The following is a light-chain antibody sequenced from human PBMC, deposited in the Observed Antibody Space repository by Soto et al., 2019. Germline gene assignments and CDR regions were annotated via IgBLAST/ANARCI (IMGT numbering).Light chain of an antibody. CDR2: RNN. CDR3: AAWDDRLSGTV. J-gene: IGLJ7*01. Sequence: QAVVTQPPSASGTPGQRVTISCSGSITNIGTNYVFWYRQLPGTAPKLLIFRNNQRPSGVPDRFSGSKSGTSASLAISGLRSEDEATFYCAAWDDRLSGTVFGGGTQLTVL. V-gene: IGLV1-47*01. CDR1: ITNIGTNY.